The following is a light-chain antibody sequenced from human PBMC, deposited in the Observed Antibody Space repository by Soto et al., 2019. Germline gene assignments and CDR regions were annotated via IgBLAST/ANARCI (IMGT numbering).Light chain of an antibody. CDR2: KAS. V-gene: IGKV1-5*03. CDR1: QSISNW. J-gene: IGKJ1*01. Sequence: DIHMTQSPSTLSASVIDIGVSSFLGSQSISNWLAWYQQKPGKAPNLLIYKASSLKSGVPSRFSGSGSGTEFTLTISSLQPDDFATYYCQQYDTYWTFGQGTKVDI. CDR3: QQYDTYWT.